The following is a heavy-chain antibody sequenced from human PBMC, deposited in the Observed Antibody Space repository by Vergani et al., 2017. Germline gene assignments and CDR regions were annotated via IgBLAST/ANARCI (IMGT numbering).Heavy chain of an antibody. V-gene: IGHV4-61*02. J-gene: IGHJ3*02. CDR1: GGSISSGSYY. CDR2: IYTSGST. D-gene: IGHD2-2*01. Sequence: QVQLQESGPGLVKPSQTLSLTCTVSGGSISSGSYYWSWLRQPAGKGLEWIGRIYTSGSTNYNPSLKSRVTMSVDTSKNQFSLKLSSVTAADTAVYYCASCXGEGSQLLVGAFDIWGQGTMVTVSS. CDR3: ASCXGEGSQLLVGAFDI.